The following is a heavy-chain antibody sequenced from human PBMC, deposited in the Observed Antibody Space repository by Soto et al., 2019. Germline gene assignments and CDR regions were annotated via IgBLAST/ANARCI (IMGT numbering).Heavy chain of an antibody. Sequence: LSLTCAVSGGSISSGGYSWSWIRQPPGKGLGWYGYIHRSGSTYYSPSLKRRVTISADRSNNQFTLKLSSVTAADTAEYCSARARAYYYDSSGRNWFDPWGQGTLVTVSS. CDR3: ARARAYYYDSSGRNWFDP. CDR1: GGSISSGGYS. D-gene: IGHD3-22*01. CDR2: IHRSGST. J-gene: IGHJ5*02. V-gene: IGHV4-30-2*01.